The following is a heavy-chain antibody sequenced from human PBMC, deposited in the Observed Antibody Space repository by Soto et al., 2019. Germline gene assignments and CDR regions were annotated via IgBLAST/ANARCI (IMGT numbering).Heavy chain of an antibody. CDR2: IYYSGST. Sequence: SETLSLTCTVSGDSISSCNYFWGWIRQPPGKGLEWIGYIYYSGSTSYTPSLKSRVTISVDTSKNQFSLKLSSVTAADTAVYFCARGVGFTGTYHFDYWGQGTLVTVSS. CDR3: ARGVGFTGTYHFDY. D-gene: IGHD1-26*01. J-gene: IGHJ4*02. V-gene: IGHV4-30-4*08. CDR1: GDSISSCNYF.